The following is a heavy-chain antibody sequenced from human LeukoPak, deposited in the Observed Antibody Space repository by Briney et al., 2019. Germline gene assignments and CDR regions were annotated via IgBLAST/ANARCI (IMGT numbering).Heavy chain of an antibody. Sequence: GGSLRLSCAASGFTFSSYGMHWVRQAPGKGLEWVAFIRYDGSNKYYADSVKGRFTISRDNSKNTLYLQMNSLRAEDTAVYYCAKDLLGTAVAGVPAVFDYWGQGTLVTVSS. CDR2: IRYDGSNK. V-gene: IGHV3-30*02. D-gene: IGHD6-19*01. CDR1: GFTFSSYG. CDR3: AKDLLGTAVAGVPAVFDY. J-gene: IGHJ4*02.